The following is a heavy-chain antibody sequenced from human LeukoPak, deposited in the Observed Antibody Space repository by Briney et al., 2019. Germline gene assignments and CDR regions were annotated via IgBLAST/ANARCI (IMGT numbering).Heavy chain of an antibody. CDR1: GFIFSSYS. V-gene: IGHV3-21*01. J-gene: IGHJ4*02. CDR2: ITSSGTYT. CDR3: AKDRGYSNKNLCDY. Sequence: GGSLRLSCAASGFIFSSYSMNWVRQAPGRGLEWVSSITSSGTYTYYADSVKGRFTISRDDAKNSLYLQMDSLRAEDTALYYCAKDRGYSNKNLCDYWGQGTLVTVSS. D-gene: IGHD4-11*01.